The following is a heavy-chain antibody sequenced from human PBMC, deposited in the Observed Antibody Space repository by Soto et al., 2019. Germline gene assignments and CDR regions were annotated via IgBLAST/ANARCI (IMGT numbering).Heavy chain of an antibody. Sequence: VQLVESGGGVVQPGRSLRLSCAASGFTFSSYGMHWVRQAPGKGLEWVAVIWYDGSNKYYADSVKGRFTISRDNSKNTLYLQMNSLRAEDTAVYYCARLFRSRWTNWFDPWGQGTLVTVST. V-gene: IGHV3-33*01. J-gene: IGHJ5*02. CDR1: GFTFSSYG. CDR3: ARLFRSRWTNWFDP. CDR2: IWYDGSNK. D-gene: IGHD6-19*01.